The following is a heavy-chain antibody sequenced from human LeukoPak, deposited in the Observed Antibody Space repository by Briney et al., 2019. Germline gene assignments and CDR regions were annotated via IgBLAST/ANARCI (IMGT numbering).Heavy chain of an antibody. V-gene: IGHV4-34*01. Sequence: SETLSLTCAVYGGSFSGYYWSWIRQPPGKGLEWIGEINHSGSTNYNPSLKSRVTISVDTSKNQFSLKLSSVTAADTAVYYCARHGGFPHDYWGQGTLVTVSS. D-gene: IGHD3-10*01. CDR2: INHSGST. J-gene: IGHJ4*02. CDR3: ARHGGFPHDY. CDR1: GGSFSGYY.